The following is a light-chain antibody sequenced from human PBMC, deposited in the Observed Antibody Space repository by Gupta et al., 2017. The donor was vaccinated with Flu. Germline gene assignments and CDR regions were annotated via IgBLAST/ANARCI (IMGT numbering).Light chain of an antibody. Sequence: QSALTQPASVAGSPGQSITISCTGTSSDVGGYHFVSWYQHHPGKAPNLMIFEVSNRPSGVSNRFSGSKSGNTASLTISGLQAEDEADYYCSSYTSSNTLVFGGGTELTVL. CDR1: SSDVGGYHF. CDR3: SSYTSSNTLV. CDR2: EVS. J-gene: IGLJ3*02. V-gene: IGLV2-14*01.